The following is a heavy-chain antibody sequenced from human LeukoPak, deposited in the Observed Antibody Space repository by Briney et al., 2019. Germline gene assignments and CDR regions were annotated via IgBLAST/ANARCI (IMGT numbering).Heavy chain of an antibody. CDR2: VSGSGEST. CDR1: GFPFSSHA. CDR3: AKGFTSTALFDY. V-gene: IGHV3-23*01. J-gene: IGHJ4*02. Sequence: PGGSLRLSCAASGFPFSSHAMNWVRQAPGRGLERVSGVSGSGESTYYTDSVKGRFTISSDNSKQMLYLQMNSLGAEDTAVYYCAKGFTSTALFDYWGQGTLVTVSS. D-gene: IGHD5-18*01.